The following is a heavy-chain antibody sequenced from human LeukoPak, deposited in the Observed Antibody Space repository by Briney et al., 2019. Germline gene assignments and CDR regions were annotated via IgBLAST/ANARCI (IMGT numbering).Heavy chain of an antibody. V-gene: IGHV1-46*01. D-gene: IGHD3-3*01. Sequence: ASVKVSCKASGYTFTSHYMHWVRQAPGQGLEWMGIIKPSGGSTSYAQKFQGRVTITRDTSTSTVYMELSSLRSEDTAVYYCARGAYYDFWSGYPPLGYYYYGMDVWGQGTTVTVSS. J-gene: IGHJ6*02. CDR1: GYTFTSHY. CDR2: IKPSGGST. CDR3: ARGAYYDFWSGYPPLGYYYYGMDV.